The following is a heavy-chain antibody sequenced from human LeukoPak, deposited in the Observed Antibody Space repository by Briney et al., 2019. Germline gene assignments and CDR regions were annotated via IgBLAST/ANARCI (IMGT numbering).Heavy chain of an antibody. CDR1: GGSISSSSYY. J-gene: IGHJ6*04. CDR2: IYYSGST. CDR3: ARMPRRFHPMDV. V-gene: IGHV4-39*07. D-gene: IGHD2-2*01. Sequence: PSETLSLTCTVSGGSISSSSYYWGWIRQPPGKGLEWIGSIYYSGSTYYNPSLKSRVTISVDTSKNQFSLKLSSVTAADTAVYYCARMPRRFHPMDVWGKGTTVTISS.